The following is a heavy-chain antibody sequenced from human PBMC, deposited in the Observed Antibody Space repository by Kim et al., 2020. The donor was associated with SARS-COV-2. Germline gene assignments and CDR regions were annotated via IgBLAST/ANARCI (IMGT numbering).Heavy chain of an antibody. CDR2: IYYSGST. CDR3: AGRSIRGYYYYGMDV. V-gene: IGHV4-59*01. CDR1: GGSISSYY. Sequence: SETLSLTCTVSGGSISSYYWSWIRQPPGKGLEWIGYIYYSGSTNYNPSLKSRVTISVDTSKNQFSLKLSSVTAADTAVYYCAGRSIRGYYYYGMDVWGQG. D-gene: IGHD2-15*01. J-gene: IGHJ6*02.